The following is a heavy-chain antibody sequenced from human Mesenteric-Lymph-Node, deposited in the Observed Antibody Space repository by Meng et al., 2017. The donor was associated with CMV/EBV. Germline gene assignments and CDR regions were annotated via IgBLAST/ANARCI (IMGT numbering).Heavy chain of an antibody. Sequence: GESLKISCAASGITFTTYAMSWVRQAPGKGLEWVSGTRGSGDNTYYADSVKGRFTISRDNSKNTLYLQMNSLRAEDTAVYYCAKGDHPHYYYYYGMDVWGQGTTVTVSS. CDR3: AKGDHPHYYYYYGMDV. CDR1: GITFTTYA. CDR2: TRGSGDNT. J-gene: IGHJ6*02. V-gene: IGHV3-23*01.